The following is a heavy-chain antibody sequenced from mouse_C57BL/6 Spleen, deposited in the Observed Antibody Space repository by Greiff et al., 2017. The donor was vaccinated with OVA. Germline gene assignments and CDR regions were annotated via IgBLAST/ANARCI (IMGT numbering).Heavy chain of an antibody. CDR1: GFTFSDYY. CDR2: ISNGGGST. D-gene: IGHD1-1*01. V-gene: IGHV5-12*01. CDR3: ARRHYGSSYYAMDY. J-gene: IGHJ4*01. Sequence: EVQGVESGGGLVQPGGSLKLSCAASGFTFSDYYMYWVRQTPEKRLEWVAYISNGGGSTYYPDTVKGRFTISRDNAKNTLYLQMSRLKSEDTAMYYCARRHYGSSYYAMDYWGQGTSVTVSS.